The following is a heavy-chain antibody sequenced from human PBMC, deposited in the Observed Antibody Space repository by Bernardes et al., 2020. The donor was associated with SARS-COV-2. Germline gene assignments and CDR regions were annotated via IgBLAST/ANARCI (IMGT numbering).Heavy chain of an antibody. V-gene: IGHV4-34*01. CDR3: ARGGIAAAGYYGMDV. D-gene: IGHD6-13*01. J-gene: IGHJ6*02. CDR2: INHSGST. CDR1: GGSFSGYY. Sequence: SETLSLTCAVYGGSFSGYYWSWIRQPPGKGLEWIGEINHSGSTNYNPSLKSRVTISVDTSKNQFSLKLSSVTAADTAVYYCARGGIAAAGYYGMDVWGQGTTVTVSS.